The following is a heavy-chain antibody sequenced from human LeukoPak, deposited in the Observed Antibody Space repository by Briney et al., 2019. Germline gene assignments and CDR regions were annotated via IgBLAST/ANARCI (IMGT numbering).Heavy chain of an antibody. V-gene: IGHV3-23*01. CDR2: ISGSGGST. CDR1: GFSFSNYA. Sequence: HSGGSLRLSCVVSGFSFSNYAMSWVRQAPGKGLEWVSAISGSGGSTYYADSVKGRFTISRDNSKNTLYPQMNSLRAEDTAVYYCAKDDIYYDFWSGPNWFDYWGQGTLVTVSS. CDR3: AKDDIYYDFWSGPNWFDY. D-gene: IGHD3-3*01. J-gene: IGHJ4*02.